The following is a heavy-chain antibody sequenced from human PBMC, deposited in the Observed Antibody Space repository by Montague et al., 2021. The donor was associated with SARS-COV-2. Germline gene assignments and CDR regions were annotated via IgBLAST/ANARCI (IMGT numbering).Heavy chain of an antibody. J-gene: IGHJ4*02. D-gene: IGHD2-15*01. Sequence: TLSLTCTVSGGSISSGSYYWSWIRQPAGKGLEWIGRIYTSGTTDYSLSLKSRVTISVDTSKNQFSLKLISVTAAATAVYYCGRGVVAATPVVDYWGRGTLVTVSS. CDR2: IYTSGTT. CDR1: GGSISSGSYY. V-gene: IGHV4-61*02. CDR3: GRGVVAATPVVDY.